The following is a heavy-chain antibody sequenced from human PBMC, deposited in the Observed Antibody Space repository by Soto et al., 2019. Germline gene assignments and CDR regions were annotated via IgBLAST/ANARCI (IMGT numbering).Heavy chain of an antibody. CDR1: SGPFSGYY. J-gene: IGHJ3*02. Sequence: QVQLQQWGAGLLKPSETLSLTCAVSSGPFSGYYWSWIRQSPGKGLEWIGEISHSGSTNYNPSLKNRVTISVDTSKNQFSLKLSSVTAADTAVYYCAISYITNDAFDIWGQGTLVTVSS. CDR2: ISHSGST. V-gene: IGHV4-34*01. CDR3: AISYITNDAFDI. D-gene: IGHD1-1*01.